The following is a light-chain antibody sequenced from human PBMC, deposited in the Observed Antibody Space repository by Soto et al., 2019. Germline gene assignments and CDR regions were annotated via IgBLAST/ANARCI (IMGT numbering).Light chain of an antibody. CDR2: WAF. Sequence: AIRMTQSPSSLSASTGDRVTITCRASQGISSYLAWYQQKPGQPPTLLISWAFIRESGVPDRFSGSGSGTDFTLTINSVQAEDVAVYYCQQFYNTPPYTFGHGTRLEIK. J-gene: IGKJ2*01. V-gene: IGKV1-8*01. CDR3: QQFYNTPPYT. CDR1: QGISSY.